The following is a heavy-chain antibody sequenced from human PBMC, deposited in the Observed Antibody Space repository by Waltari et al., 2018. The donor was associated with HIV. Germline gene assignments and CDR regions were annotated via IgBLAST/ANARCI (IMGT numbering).Heavy chain of an antibody. CDR3: ARGPLTTPRGYFDS. Sequence: QVQLVQSGAEVKKPGASVKVSCKASGYTFTSYDINWVRQATGQGPEWMGWMNPNSGNTGYAQRCQGRVTMTRNTSRSTAYMELSSLRSEDTAVYYCARGPLTTPRGYFDSWGQGTLVTVSS. CDR1: GYTFTSYD. J-gene: IGHJ4*02. D-gene: IGHD4-17*01. CDR2: MNPNSGNT. V-gene: IGHV1-8*01.